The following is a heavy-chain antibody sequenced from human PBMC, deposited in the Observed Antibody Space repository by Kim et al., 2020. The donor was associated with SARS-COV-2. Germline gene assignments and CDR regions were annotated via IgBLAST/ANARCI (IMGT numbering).Heavy chain of an antibody. Sequence: SETLSLTCTVSGGSISSYYWSWIRQPPGKGLEWIGYIYYSGSTNYNPSLKSRVTISVDTSKNQFSLKLSSVTAADTAVYYCARASGYYGSSGYYLISDFDPWGQGTLVTVSS. J-gene: IGHJ5*02. CDR3: ARASGYYGSSGYYLISDFDP. CDR1: GGSISSYY. CDR2: IYYSGST. D-gene: IGHD3-22*01. V-gene: IGHV4-59*01.